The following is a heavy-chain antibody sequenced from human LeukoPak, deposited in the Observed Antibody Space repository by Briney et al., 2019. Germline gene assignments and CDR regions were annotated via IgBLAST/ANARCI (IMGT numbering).Heavy chain of an antibody. J-gene: IGHJ4*02. CDR1: GFTFSSYG. V-gene: IGHV3-30*02. D-gene: IGHD3-3*01. Sequence: PGGSLRLSCAASGFTFSSYGMHWVRQAPGKGPEWVAFIRYDGSNKYYADSVKGRFTTSRDNSKNTLYLQMNSLRAEDTAVYYCAKDRRRFLEWLGAFDYWGQGTLVTVSS. CDR2: IRYDGSNK. CDR3: AKDRRRFLEWLGAFDY.